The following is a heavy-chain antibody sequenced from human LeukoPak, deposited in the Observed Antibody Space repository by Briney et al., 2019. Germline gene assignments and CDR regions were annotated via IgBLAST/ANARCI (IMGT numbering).Heavy chain of an antibody. J-gene: IGHJ4*02. V-gene: IGHV1-69*13. CDR1: GGTFSRYA. Sequence: ASVKVSCKASGGTFSRYAISWVRQATGQGLEWMGGIIPIFGTANYAQKFQGRVTITADESTSTAYMELSSLRSEDTAVYYCARGFRDILTGWYFDYWGQGTLVTVSS. D-gene: IGHD3-9*01. CDR3: ARGFRDILTGWYFDY. CDR2: IIPIFGTA.